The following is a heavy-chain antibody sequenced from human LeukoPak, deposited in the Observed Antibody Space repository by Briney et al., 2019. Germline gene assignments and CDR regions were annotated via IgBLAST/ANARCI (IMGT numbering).Heavy chain of an antibody. CDR3: ARSSGYEGY. J-gene: IGHJ4*02. CDR1: GFTVSSNY. CDR2: IYSGGRT. D-gene: IGHD5-12*01. Sequence: GGSLRLSCTASGFTVSSNYMSWVRQAPGKGLEWVSIIYSGGRTYYADSVKGRFTISRDKAKNTLYLQKNGLRAEDTAVYYCARSSGYEGYWGQGTLVTVSS. V-gene: IGHV3-66*01.